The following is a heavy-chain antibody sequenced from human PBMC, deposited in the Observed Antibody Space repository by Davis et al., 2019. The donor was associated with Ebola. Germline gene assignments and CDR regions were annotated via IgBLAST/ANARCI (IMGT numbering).Heavy chain of an antibody. CDR1: GGSISGGDYF. CDR2: INHSGST. CDR3: ARRGYYYDSSGYYYAGAFDI. D-gene: IGHD3-22*01. V-gene: IGHV4-61*08. Sequence: SETLSLTCTVSGGSISGGDYFWSWLRQPPGKGLEWIGEINHSGSTNYNPSLKSRVTISVDTSKNQFSLKLSSVTAADTAVYYCARRGYYYDSSGYYYAGAFDIWGQGTMVTVSS. J-gene: IGHJ3*02.